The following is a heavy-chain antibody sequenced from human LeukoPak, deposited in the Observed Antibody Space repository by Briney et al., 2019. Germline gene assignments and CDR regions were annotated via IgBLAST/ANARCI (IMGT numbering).Heavy chain of an antibody. Sequence: SETLSLTCAVSGGSISSGGYSWSWIRQPPGKGLEWIGYIYHSGSTYYNPSLKSRVTISVDRSKNQFSLKLSSVTAADTAVYYCARAHLGPLDYWGQGTLVTVSS. CDR1: GGSISSGGYS. D-gene: IGHD3-16*01. CDR2: IYHSGST. J-gene: IGHJ4*02. CDR3: ARAHLGPLDY. V-gene: IGHV4-30-2*01.